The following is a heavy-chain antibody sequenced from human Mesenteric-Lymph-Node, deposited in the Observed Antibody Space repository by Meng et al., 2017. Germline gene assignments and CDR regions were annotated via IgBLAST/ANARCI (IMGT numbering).Heavy chain of an antibody. CDR3: ARAMIRYFDWLSWFDP. V-gene: IGHV4-39*07. CDR1: GGSISSSSYY. Sequence: SETLSLTCTVSGGSISSSSYYWGWIRQPPGKGLEWIGSIYYSGSTYYNPSLKSRVTISVDTSKNQFSLKLSSVTAEDTAVYYCARAMIRYFDWLSWFDPWGQGTLVTVSS. CDR2: IYYSGST. J-gene: IGHJ5*02. D-gene: IGHD3-9*01.